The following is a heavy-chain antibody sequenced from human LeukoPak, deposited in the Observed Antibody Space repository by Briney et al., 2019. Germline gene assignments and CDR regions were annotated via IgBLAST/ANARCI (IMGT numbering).Heavy chain of an antibody. Sequence: GGSLRLSCAASGFTFSNYCMNWVRQAPGEGLEWVASISSTSEYVLHSDSLQGRFSISRDNARDSLFLEMNSPRAEDTAIYYCARVPLDIILLYYMDVWGKGTTVTVSS. CDR3: ARVPLDIILLYYMDV. CDR1: GFTFSNYC. CDR2: ISSTSEYV. J-gene: IGHJ6*03. V-gene: IGHV3-21*01. D-gene: IGHD2-21*01.